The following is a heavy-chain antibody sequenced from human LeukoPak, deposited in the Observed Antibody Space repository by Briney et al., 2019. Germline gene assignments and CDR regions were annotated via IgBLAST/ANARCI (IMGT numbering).Heavy chain of an antibody. J-gene: IGHJ5*02. Sequence: PSETLSLTCTVSGGSISSGDYYWSWIRQPPGKGLEWIGYIYYSGSTYYNPSLKSRVTISVDTSKNQFSLKLSSVTAADTAVYYCARAGVDYYDSSGYLKGDNWFDPWGQGTLVTVSS. CDR2: IYYSGST. D-gene: IGHD3-22*01. CDR3: ARAGVDYYDSSGYLKGDNWFDP. CDR1: GGSISSGDYY. V-gene: IGHV4-30-4*01.